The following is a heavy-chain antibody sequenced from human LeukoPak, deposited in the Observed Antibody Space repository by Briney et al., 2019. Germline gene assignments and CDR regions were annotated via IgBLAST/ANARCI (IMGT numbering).Heavy chain of an antibody. Sequence: GGSLRLSCAASGFTFSNYAMSWVRQAPGKGLEWVSGITGRSTHYADSVKGRFTISRDISKNTLYVQMNSLRAEDTAVYYCAKVVGTSGWYFDYWGQGTLVTVSS. V-gene: IGHV3-23*01. CDR2: ITGRST. CDR3: AKVVGTSGWYFDY. D-gene: IGHD1-1*01. J-gene: IGHJ4*02. CDR1: GFTFSNYA.